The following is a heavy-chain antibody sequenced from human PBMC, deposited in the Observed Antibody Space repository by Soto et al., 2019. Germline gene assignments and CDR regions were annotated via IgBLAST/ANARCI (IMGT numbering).Heavy chain of an antibody. V-gene: IGHV4-30-4*01. CDR3: ATESGSTYGYFDH. D-gene: IGHD5-18*01. CDR1: GGSVTSDEDY. J-gene: IGHJ4*02. Sequence: SETLSLICTVSGGSVTSDEDYWTWIRQSPGKGLEWIGYISNSGSTGYNPSLKTRLSMSVDRSKNQFTLRLTSVTAADTAVYFCATESGSTYGYFDHWGQGTQVTVSS. CDR2: ISNSGST.